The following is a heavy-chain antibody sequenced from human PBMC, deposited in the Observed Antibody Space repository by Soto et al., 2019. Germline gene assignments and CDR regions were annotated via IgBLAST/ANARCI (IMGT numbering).Heavy chain of an antibody. Sequence: GASVKVSCKASGYTFTSYYIHWVRQAPGQGLEWMGVINPSGGSTSYAQNFQGRVTMTRDTSTSTAYKELRSLRSDDTAVYYCARNGVRGVRSAYDYWGQGTPVTVSS. V-gene: IGHV1-46*01. CDR2: INPSGGST. CDR1: GYTFTSYY. D-gene: IGHD3-10*01. CDR3: ARNGVRGVRSAYDY. J-gene: IGHJ4*02.